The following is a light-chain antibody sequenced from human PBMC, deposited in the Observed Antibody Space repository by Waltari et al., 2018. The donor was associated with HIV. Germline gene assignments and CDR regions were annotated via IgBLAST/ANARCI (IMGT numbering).Light chain of an antibody. CDR3: CSYASSTTYV. V-gene: IGLV2-23*02. J-gene: IGLJ1*01. Sequence: QSALTQPASVSGSPGQSITISCTGTNSDVGNYHLVSWYQQHPGKAPKLMIYEVNKRPSGISDRFSGSKSDNTASLTIAGLQAEDEADYYCCSYASSTTYVFGTGTKITVL. CDR2: EVN. CDR1: NSDVGNYHL.